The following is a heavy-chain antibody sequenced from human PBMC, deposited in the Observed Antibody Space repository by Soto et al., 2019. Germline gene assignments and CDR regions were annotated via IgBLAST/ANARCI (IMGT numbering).Heavy chain of an antibody. V-gene: IGHV3-23*01. CDR2: ISSSGAST. J-gene: IGHJ4*02. D-gene: IGHD3-22*01. CDR3: AKTGNGYPYYFDY. CDR1: AFTFSSYA. Sequence: GGSLRLSCAASAFTFSSYAMTWVRQSPGKGLEWVSTISSSGASTYYADSVKGRFTISRDNSKNTLYLQMNSLRAEDTAVYYCAKTGNGYPYYFDYWGQGALVSVSS.